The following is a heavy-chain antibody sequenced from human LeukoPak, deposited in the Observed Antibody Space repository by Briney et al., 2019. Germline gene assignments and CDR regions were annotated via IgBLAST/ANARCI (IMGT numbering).Heavy chain of an antibody. CDR3: ARGRPDIAVAGFDY. D-gene: IGHD6-19*01. CDR2: IYRGGST. CDR1: GLIVSSNY. V-gene: IGHV3-53*01. Sequence: GGSLRLSCAASGLIVSSNYMSWVRQAPGKGLEWVSVIYRGGSTYYADSVKGRFTISRDNSMNTLYLQMNNLRAEDTAVYYCARGRPDIAVAGFDYWGQGTLVTVSS. J-gene: IGHJ4*02.